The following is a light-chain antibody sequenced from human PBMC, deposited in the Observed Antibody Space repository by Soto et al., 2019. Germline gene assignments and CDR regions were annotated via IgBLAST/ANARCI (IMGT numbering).Light chain of an antibody. V-gene: IGKV3-20*01. Sequence: EIVLTQSPGTLSLSPGERATLSCRASQSVSGRYLAWYQQKPGQAPRLVIYGASIRATGIPDRFSGSGSGTDFTLTISRLEPEDFAVYYCQQYGSSPQVFGQGTKVDIK. J-gene: IGKJ1*01. CDR1: QSVSGRY. CDR3: QQYGSSPQV. CDR2: GAS.